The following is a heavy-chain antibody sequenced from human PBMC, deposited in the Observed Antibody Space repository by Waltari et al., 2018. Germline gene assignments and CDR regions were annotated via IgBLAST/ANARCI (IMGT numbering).Heavy chain of an antibody. CDR1: GGSFNGYY. CDR2: INHAGNR. CDR3: VRLEDCSGPGGNCYGGDPFALDV. D-gene: IGHD2-15*01. V-gene: IGHV4-34*02. Sequence: QVQLQQWGAGLLQPSETLSLTCAVNGGSFNGYYWGWIRQPPGKGLQWIGEINHAGNRNYNPSLKSRVTMLVDTSRSQFSLKMSSMTAADTALYYCVRLEDCSGPGGNCYGGDPFALDVWGQGTTVTVSS. J-gene: IGHJ6*02.